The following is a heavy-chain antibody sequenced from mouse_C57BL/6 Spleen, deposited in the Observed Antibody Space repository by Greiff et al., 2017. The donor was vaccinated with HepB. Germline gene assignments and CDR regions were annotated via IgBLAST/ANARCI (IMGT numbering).Heavy chain of an antibody. CDR1: GYTFTSYW. CDR3: ARDSSGPYYAMDY. J-gene: IGHJ4*01. D-gene: IGHD3-2*02. CDR2: INPSSGYT. V-gene: IGHV1-7*01. Sequence: VQLVESGAELAKPGASVKLSCKASGYTFTSYWMHWVKQRPGQGLEWIGYINPSSGYTKYNQKFKDKATLTADKSSSTAYMQLSSLTYEDSAVYYCARDSSGPYYAMDYWGQGTSVTVSS.